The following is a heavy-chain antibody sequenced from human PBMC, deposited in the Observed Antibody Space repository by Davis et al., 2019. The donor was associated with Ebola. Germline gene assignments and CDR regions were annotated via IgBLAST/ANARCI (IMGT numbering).Heavy chain of an antibody. CDR1: GFSFSNYV. J-gene: IGHJ4*02. D-gene: IGHD3-10*01. CDR2: IKEDGSEQ. Sequence: GESLKISCTASGFSFSNYVMSWVRQAPGKGLEWVANIKEDGSEQYYVDSVRGRFTISRDNARNSVFLHMNSLRAEDTAVYYCARDVGVEFDYWGQGALVTVSS. CDR3: ARDVGVEFDY. V-gene: IGHV3-7*03.